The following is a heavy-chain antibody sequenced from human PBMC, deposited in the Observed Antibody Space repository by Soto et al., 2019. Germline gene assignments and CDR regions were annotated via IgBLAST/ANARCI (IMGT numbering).Heavy chain of an antibody. V-gene: IGHV4-59*01. D-gene: IGHD3-22*01. CDR1: GGSISSYY. CDR2: IYYSGST. Sequence: SETLSLTCTVSGGSISSYYWSWIRQPPGKGLEWIGYIYYSGSTNYNPSLKSRVTISVDTSKNQFSLKLSSVTAADTAVYYCARDRGPGTYYYDSSGQFDYWGQGTLVIVSS. J-gene: IGHJ4*02. CDR3: ARDRGPGTYYYDSSGQFDY.